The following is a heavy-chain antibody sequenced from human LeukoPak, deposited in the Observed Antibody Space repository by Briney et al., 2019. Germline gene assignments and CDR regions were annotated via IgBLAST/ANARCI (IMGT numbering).Heavy chain of an antibody. CDR2: ISGSGGST. CDR1: GFTFSSYA. J-gene: IGHJ5*02. Sequence: GGSLRLSCAASGFTFSSYAMSWVRQAPGKGLEWVSAISGSGGSTYYADSVKGRFTISRDNSKNTLYLQMNNLRVEDTAVYYCAREEVKSFDNWGQGTLVTVSS. CDR3: AREEVKSFDN. V-gene: IGHV3-23*01.